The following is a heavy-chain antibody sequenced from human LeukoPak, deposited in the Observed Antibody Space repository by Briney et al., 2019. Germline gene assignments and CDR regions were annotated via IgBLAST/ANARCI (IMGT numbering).Heavy chain of an antibody. CDR1: GFTFSSYW. Sequence: PGGSLRLSCAASGFTFSSYWMSWVRQAPGKGLEWVANIKQDGSEKYYVDSVKGRFTISRDNAKNSLYLQMNSLRAEDTALYYCAKEHSSGYYYTHYYYGMDVWGQGTTVTVSS. D-gene: IGHD3-22*01. CDR2: IKQDGSEK. V-gene: IGHV3-7*03. CDR3: AKEHSSGYYYTHYYYGMDV. J-gene: IGHJ6*02.